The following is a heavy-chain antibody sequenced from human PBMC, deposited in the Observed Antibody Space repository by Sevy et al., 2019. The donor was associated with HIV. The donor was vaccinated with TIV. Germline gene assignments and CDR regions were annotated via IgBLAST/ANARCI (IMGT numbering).Heavy chain of an antibody. CDR3: EGSCSSTSCYTGFYYCYGMDV. D-gene: IGHD2-2*02. CDR1: GFTFSSYA. V-gene: IGHV3-23*01. Sequence: GGSLRLSCAASGFTFSSYAMSWVRQDPGKGLAWVSAISGSGGSTYYADSVKGRFTSSRDNSKNTLYLQMNSLRAEDTAVYYCEGSCSSTSCYTGFYYCYGMDVWGQGTTVTVSS. CDR2: ISGSGGST. J-gene: IGHJ6*02.